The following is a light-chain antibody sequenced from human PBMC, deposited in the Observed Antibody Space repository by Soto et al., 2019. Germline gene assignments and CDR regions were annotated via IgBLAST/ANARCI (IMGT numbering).Light chain of an antibody. J-gene: IGLJ1*01. CDR1: SSDVGSYNL. Sequence: QSALTQPASVSGSPGQSITISCTGTSSDVGSYNLVSWYQQHPGKAPKLMIYEGSKRPSGISNRFSGSKSGNTASLTISALQAEDEAEYYCCSYADSSRIYVFGSGTKRTVL. V-gene: IGLV2-23*01. CDR3: CSYADSSRIYV. CDR2: EGS.